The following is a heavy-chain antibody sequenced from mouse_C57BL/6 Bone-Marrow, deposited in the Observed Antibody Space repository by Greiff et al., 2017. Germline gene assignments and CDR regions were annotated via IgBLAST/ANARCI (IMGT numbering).Heavy chain of an antibody. V-gene: IGHV5-4*01. CDR1: GFTFSSYA. CDR2: ISDGGSYT. CDR3: ARDMGSPFFDY. J-gene: IGHJ2*01. D-gene: IGHD1-1*02. Sequence: EVQLVESGGGLVKPGGSLKLSCAASGFTFSSYAMSWVRQTPEKRLEWVATISDGGSYTYYPDNVKGRFTISRDNAKNNLYLQMSHLKSEDTAMYYCARDMGSPFFDYWGQGTTLTVSS.